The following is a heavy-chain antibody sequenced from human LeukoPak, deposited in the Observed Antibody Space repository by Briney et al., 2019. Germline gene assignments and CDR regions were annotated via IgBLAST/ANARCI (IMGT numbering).Heavy chain of an antibody. CDR3: ARQGAVVLGAFDI. CDR2: IYHSGST. CDR1: GGSISSSNW. V-gene: IGHV4-4*02. Sequence: SETLSLTCAVSGGSISSSNWWSWVRQPPGKGLEWIGEIYHSGSTNYNPSLKSRVTISVDKSKNQFSLNLSSVTAADTAVYYCARQGAVVLGAFDIWGQGTMVTVSS. J-gene: IGHJ3*02. D-gene: IGHD4/OR15-4a*01.